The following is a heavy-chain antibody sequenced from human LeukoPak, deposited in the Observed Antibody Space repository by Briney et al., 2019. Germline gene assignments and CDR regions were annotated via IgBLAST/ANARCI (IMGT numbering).Heavy chain of an antibody. CDR3: AREGSTDFWSAYSVYYFDC. V-gene: IGHV3-21*01. CDR2: ISSSSSYI. Sequence: GGSLRLSCVASGFSFSSYSMNWVRQAPGKGLEWVSSISSSSSYIYYADSLKGRFTISRDNAKNSLYLQMNSLRAEDTAVYYCAREGSTDFWSAYSVYYFDCWGQGTLVTVSS. CDR1: GFSFSSYS. J-gene: IGHJ4*02. D-gene: IGHD3-3*01.